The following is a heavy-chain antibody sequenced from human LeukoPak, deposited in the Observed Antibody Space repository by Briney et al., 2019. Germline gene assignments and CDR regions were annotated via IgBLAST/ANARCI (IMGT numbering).Heavy chain of an antibody. D-gene: IGHD2-8*01. CDR2: IYYSGST. Sequence: PSETLSLTCAVSGGSISSGGYYWSWIRQHPGKGLEWIGYIYYSGSTYYNPSLKSRVTISVDTSKNQFSLKLSSETAADTAVYYCARDHGVYAFDIWGQGTMVTVSS. V-gene: IGHV4-31*11. CDR3: ARDHGVYAFDI. CDR1: GGSISSGGYY. J-gene: IGHJ3*02.